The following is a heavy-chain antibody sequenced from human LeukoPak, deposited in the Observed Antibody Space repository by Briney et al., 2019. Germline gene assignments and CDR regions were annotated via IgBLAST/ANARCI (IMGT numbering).Heavy chain of an antibody. V-gene: IGHV1-69*13. CDR1: GGTFSSYA. CDR2: ITPIFGTA. J-gene: IGHJ3*02. Sequence: ASVKVSCKASGGTFSSYAISWVRQAPGQGLEWMGGITPIFGTANYAQKFQGRVTITADESTSTAYMELSSLRSEDTAVYYCARDRYCSSTSCYYHDAFDIWGQGTMVTVSS. CDR3: ARDRYCSSTSCYYHDAFDI. D-gene: IGHD2-2*01.